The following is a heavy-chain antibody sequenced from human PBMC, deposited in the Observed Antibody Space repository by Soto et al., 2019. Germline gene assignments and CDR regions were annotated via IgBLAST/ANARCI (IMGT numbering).Heavy chain of an antibody. Sequence: GSLILACTSSGFSFSSYTMHWVRQAPGKGLQWVASITNRGTHTYSADSVEGRFTISRDNDKNSLYLQMNNLRAEDTATYYCARAHEVAWFDSWGLGTLVTVSS. CDR1: GFSFSSYT. J-gene: IGHJ5*01. V-gene: IGHV3-21*06. CDR2: ITNRGTHT. CDR3: ARAHEVAWFDS. D-gene: IGHD2-15*01.